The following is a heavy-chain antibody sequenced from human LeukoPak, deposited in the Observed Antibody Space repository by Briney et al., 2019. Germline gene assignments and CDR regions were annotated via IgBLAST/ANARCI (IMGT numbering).Heavy chain of an antibody. CDR1: GGSFSGYY. J-gene: IGHJ4*02. D-gene: IGHD3-16*01. CDR2: ISSSGSTI. Sequence: PSETLSLTCAVYGGSFSGYYWSWIRQPPGKGLEWVSYISSSGSTIYYADSVKGRFTISRDNAKNSLYLQMNSLRAEDTAVYYCARVGAYAAVNCWGQGTLVTVSS. V-gene: IGHV3-11*04. CDR3: ARVGAYAAVNC.